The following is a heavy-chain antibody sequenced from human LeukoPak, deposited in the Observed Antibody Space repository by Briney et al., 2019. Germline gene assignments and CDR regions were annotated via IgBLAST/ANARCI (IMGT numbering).Heavy chain of an antibody. CDR3: ARDWERAMVFDY. Sequence: ASVKVSCKASGYTFTSYDINWVRQATGQGLEWMGWMNPNSGNTNYAQKLQGRVTMTTDTSTSTAYMELRSLRSDDTAVYYCARDWERAMVFDYWGQGTLVTVSS. CDR1: GYTFTSYD. J-gene: IGHJ4*02. V-gene: IGHV1-18*01. CDR2: MNPNSGNT. D-gene: IGHD5-18*01.